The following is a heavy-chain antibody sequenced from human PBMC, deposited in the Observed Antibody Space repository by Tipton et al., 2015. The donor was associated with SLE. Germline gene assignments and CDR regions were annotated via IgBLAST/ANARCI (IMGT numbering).Heavy chain of an antibody. D-gene: IGHD3-9*01. CDR3: AKDFTGPLDS. J-gene: IGHJ4*02. CDR1: GFTFSNYA. Sequence: GSLRLSCAASGFTFSNYAMHWVRQDPRKGLVWVSRINENGNTITYAGSVKGRFTISRDNAKNMLYLQMNSLSADDSGLYYCAKDFTGPLDSWGQGTLVTVSS. CDR2: INENGNTI. V-gene: IGHV3-74*01.